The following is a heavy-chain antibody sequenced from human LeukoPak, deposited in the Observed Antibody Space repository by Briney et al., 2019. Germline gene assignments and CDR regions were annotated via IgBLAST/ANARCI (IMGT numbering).Heavy chain of an antibody. J-gene: IGHJ5*02. CDR3: ARQGYCSGGSCTGAHWFDP. CDR1: GGTFSSYA. CDR2: IIPIFGIA. D-gene: IGHD2-15*01. Sequence: GASVKVSCKASGGTFSSYAISWVRQAPGQGLEWMGRIIPIFGIANYAQKFQGRVTITADKSTSTAYMELSSLRSEDTAVYYCARQGYCSGGSCTGAHWFDPWGQGTLVTVSP. V-gene: IGHV1-69*04.